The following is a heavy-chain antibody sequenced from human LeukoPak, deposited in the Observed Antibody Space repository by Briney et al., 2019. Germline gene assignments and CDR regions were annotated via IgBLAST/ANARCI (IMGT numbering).Heavy chain of an antibody. CDR3: AKVRDSSGWYYFDY. D-gene: IGHD6-19*01. Sequence: TGGSLRLSCAASGFTFSSYAMSWVRQAPGKGLEWVSGISWNSGSIGYADSVKGRFTISRDNAKNSLYLQMNSLRAEDTALYYCAKVRDSSGWYYFDYWGQGTLVTVSS. CDR2: ISWNSGSI. V-gene: IGHV3-9*01. CDR1: GFTFSSYA. J-gene: IGHJ4*02.